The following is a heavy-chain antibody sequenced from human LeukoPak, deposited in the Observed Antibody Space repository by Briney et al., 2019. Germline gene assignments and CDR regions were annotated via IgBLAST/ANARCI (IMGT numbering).Heavy chain of an antibody. J-gene: IGHJ4*02. CDR1: GFYFDDYA. V-gene: IGHV3-9*01. CDR2: ISWNSNTK. CDR3: AKDIVGSAMTGIDY. Sequence: SLRLSYAASGFYFDDYAMQWVRQAPGKGLEWVSGISWNSNTKGYADSVKGRFTISRDNAKHSLYLQMDSLRPEDTALYYCAKDIVGSAMTGIDYWGQGTLVTVSS. D-gene: IGHD1-1*01.